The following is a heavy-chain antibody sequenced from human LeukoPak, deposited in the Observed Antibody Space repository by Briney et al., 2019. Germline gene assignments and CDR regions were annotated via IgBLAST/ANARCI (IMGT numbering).Heavy chain of an antibody. CDR3: ARADVGPFDP. V-gene: IGHV3-48*03. CDR2: ISSSGGTI. D-gene: IGHD3-10*02. J-gene: IGHJ5*02. CDR1: GFTFSHYE. Sequence: PGGSLRLSCIGSGFTFSHYEMNWVRQAPGKGLEWVSYISSSGGTIYYADSVKGRFTISRDNPKNSLHLQVNSLRAEDTAVYYCARADVGPFDPWGQGTLVTVSS.